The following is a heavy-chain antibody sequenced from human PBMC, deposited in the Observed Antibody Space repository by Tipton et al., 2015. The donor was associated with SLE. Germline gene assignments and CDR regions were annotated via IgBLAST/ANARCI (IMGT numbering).Heavy chain of an antibody. CDR3: ARSPAGVVITYFDY. D-gene: IGHD3-3*01. Sequence: TLSLTCTVSGGSISSGSYYWSWIRQPAGKALEWIGRIFPNGGTDYNPSLKSRVTISVDTSKNHFSLNLSSVTAADAAVYYCARSPAGVVITYFDYWGQGTLATVFS. J-gene: IGHJ4*02. CDR1: GGSISSGSYY. V-gene: IGHV4-61*02. CDR2: IFPNGGT.